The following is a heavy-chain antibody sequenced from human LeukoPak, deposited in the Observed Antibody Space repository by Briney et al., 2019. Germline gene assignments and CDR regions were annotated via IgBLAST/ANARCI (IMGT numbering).Heavy chain of an antibody. CDR1: GYSFTSYW. CDR2: IYPGDSDT. Sequence: GESLKISCKGSGYSFTSYWIGWVRQMPGKGLEWMGIIYPGDSDTRYSPSFRGQVTISADKSISTAYLQWSSLKASDTAMYYCASPAGYCSSTSCAGAFDIWGQGTMVTVSS. V-gene: IGHV5-51*01. D-gene: IGHD2-2*01. J-gene: IGHJ3*02. CDR3: ASPAGYCSSTSCAGAFDI.